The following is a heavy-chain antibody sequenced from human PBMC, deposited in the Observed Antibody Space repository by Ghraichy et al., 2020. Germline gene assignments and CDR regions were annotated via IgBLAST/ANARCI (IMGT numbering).Heavy chain of an antibody. J-gene: IGHJ4*02. Sequence: GGSLRLSCAASGFTLSDYWMHWVRQVPGKGLVWVSRIKMDGSGTYYADSVKGRFTISRDNAKNTVYLQMNSLRAEDTAVYYCVRAYDYWGQGTLVTVSS. CDR3: VRAYDY. CDR1: GFTLSDYW. CDR2: IKMDGSGT. V-gene: IGHV3-74*01.